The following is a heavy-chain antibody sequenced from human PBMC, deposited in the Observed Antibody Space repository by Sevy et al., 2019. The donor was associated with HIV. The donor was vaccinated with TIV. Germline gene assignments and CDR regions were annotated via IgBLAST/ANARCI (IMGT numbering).Heavy chain of an antibody. CDR2: MSYDDSDE. CDR3: AKDDFGSTDY. D-gene: IGHD3-10*01. CDR1: GFIFSTSP. V-gene: IGHV3-30-3*02. J-gene: IGHJ4*02. Sequence: GGSLRLSCAASGFIFSTSPMHWVRQAPGKGLECVAIMSYDDSDENYGDSVKGRFTISRDNTKNTLYLQMNSLRTEDTAVYYCAKDDFGSTDYWRQGTLVTVSS.